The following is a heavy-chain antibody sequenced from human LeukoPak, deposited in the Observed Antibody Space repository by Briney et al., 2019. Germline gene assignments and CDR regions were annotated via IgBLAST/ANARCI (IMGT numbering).Heavy chain of an antibody. J-gene: IGHJ3*02. CDR1: GFTFSSYA. CDR2: ISYDGSNK. Sequence: GGSLRLSCAASGFTFSSYAMHWVRQAPGKGLEWVAVISYDGSNKYYADSVKGRFTISRDNSKNTLYLQMNSLRAEDTAVYYCAKDDYEGSGFGELLYDAFDIWGQGTMVTVSS. V-gene: IGHV3-30*04. D-gene: IGHD3-10*01. CDR3: AKDDYEGSGFGELLYDAFDI.